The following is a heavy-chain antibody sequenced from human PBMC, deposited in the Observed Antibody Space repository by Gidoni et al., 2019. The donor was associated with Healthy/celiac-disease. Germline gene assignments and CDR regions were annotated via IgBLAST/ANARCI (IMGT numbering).Heavy chain of an antibody. CDR3: AKFAGNYYDSSGYYDYYYGMDV. D-gene: IGHD3-22*01. CDR2: ISGSGGST. CDR1: GFTSSSYA. Sequence: EVQLLESGGGLVQPGGSLRLSCAASGFTSSSYAMSWVRQAPGQGLEWVSAISGSGGSTYYADSVKGRFTISRDNSKNTLYLQMNSLRAEDTAVYYCAKFAGNYYDSSGYYDYYYGMDVWGQGTTVTVSS. J-gene: IGHJ6*02. V-gene: IGHV3-23*01.